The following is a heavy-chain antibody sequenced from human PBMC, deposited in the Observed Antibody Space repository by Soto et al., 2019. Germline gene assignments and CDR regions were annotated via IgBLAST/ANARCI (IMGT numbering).Heavy chain of an antibody. Sequence: SETLSLTCTVSGGSISNSNYYWGWIRQPPGKGLEWIGSIYYSGSTYYNPSLKSRVTISVDTSKNQFSLNLRSVTAADTAVDYCAIQIYDFVWGAYRPFYFDYWGQGTLVTVSS. D-gene: IGHD3-16*02. CDR3: AIQIYDFVWGAYRPFYFDY. CDR2: IYYSGST. J-gene: IGHJ4*02. CDR1: GGSISNSNYY. V-gene: IGHV4-39*01.